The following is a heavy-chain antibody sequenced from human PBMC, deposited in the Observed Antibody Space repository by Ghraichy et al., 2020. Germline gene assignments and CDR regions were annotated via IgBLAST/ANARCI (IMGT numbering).Heavy chain of an antibody. J-gene: IGHJ4*02. V-gene: IGHV4-39*01. Sequence: SETLSLTCTVSGGSISSSSYYWGWIRQPPGKGLEWIGSIYYSGSTYYNPSLKSRVTISVDTSKNQFSLKLSSVTAADTAVYYCARLRRVGIAAAGRIDYWGQGTLVTVSS. D-gene: IGHD6-13*01. CDR1: GGSISSSSYY. CDR3: ARLRRVGIAAAGRIDY. CDR2: IYYSGST.